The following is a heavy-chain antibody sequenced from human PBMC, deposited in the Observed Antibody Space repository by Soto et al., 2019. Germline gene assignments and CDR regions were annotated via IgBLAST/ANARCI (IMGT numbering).Heavy chain of an antibody. D-gene: IGHD3-10*01. CDR1: GGTFSSYS. Sequence: VKVSCKASGGTFSSYSISWVRQAPGQGLEWMGGIIPIFGTANYAQKFQGRVTITADKSTSTAYMEPSSLRSEDTAVYYCASREVTMVRGVRDYYYYGMDVWGQGTTVTVSS. V-gene: IGHV1-69*13. CDR2: IIPIFGTA. J-gene: IGHJ6*02. CDR3: ASREVTMVRGVRDYYYYGMDV.